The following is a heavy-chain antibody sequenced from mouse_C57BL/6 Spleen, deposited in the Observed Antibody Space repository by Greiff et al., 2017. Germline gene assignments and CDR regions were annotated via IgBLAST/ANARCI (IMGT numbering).Heavy chain of an antibody. V-gene: IGHV1-64*01. D-gene: IGHD2-1*01. Sequence: QVHVKQSGAELVKPGASVKLSCKASGYTFTSYWMHWVKQRPGQGLEWIGIIHPNSGSTNYNEKFKSKATLTVDNSASTAYMQLSSLTSEDSAVYYCATCDGNYVYAMYYWGQGTSVTVSS. CDR1: GYTFTSYW. CDR3: ATCDGNYVYAMYY. CDR2: IHPNSGST. J-gene: IGHJ4*01.